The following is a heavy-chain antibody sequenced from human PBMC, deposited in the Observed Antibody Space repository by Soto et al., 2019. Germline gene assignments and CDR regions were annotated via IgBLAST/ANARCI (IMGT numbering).Heavy chain of an antibody. CDR3: ERDLSDYGDYGVGDY. CDR2: INAGNGNT. CDR1: GYTFTSYA. J-gene: IGHJ4*02. V-gene: IGHV1-3*01. D-gene: IGHD4-17*01. Sequence: ASVKVSCKASGYTFTSYAMHWVRQAPGQRLEWMGWINAGNGNTKYSQKFQGRVTITRDTSASTAYMELSSLRSEDTAVYYCERDLSDYGDYGVGDYWGQGTLVTVSS.